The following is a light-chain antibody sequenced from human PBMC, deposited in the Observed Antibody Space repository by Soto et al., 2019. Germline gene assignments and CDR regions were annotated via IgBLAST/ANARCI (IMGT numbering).Light chain of an antibody. CDR2: SDN. J-gene: IGLJ2*01. V-gene: IGLV1-44*01. CDR3: SAWDDSLNVVI. Sequence: QSVLTQPPSASGTPGQRVTLSCSGSSSNIGSNPVNWYQELPGTAPKLLIYSDNQRPSGVPDRFSGSKSGTSASLAISGLQSEDEAEYYCSAWDDSLNVVIFAGGTKLTVL. CDR1: SSNIGSNP.